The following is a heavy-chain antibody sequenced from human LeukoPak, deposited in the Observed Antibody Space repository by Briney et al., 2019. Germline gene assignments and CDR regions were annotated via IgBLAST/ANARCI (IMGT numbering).Heavy chain of an antibody. J-gene: IGHJ4*02. Sequence: ASVKVSCKASGYTLTSYDINWVRQAPGQGLEWMGWINPNSGGTNYAQKFQGRVTMTRDTSISTAYMELSRLRSDDTAVYYCAGTYYYGSGSYSFDYWGQGTLVTVSS. CDR2: INPNSGGT. V-gene: IGHV1-2*02. D-gene: IGHD3-10*01. CDR3: AGTYYYGSGSYSFDY. CDR1: GYTLTSYD.